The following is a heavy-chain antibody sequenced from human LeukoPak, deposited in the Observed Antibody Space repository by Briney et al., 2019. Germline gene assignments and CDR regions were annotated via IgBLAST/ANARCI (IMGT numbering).Heavy chain of an antibody. J-gene: IGHJ4*02. CDR1: GYTFTSYD. CDR2: MNPNSGNT. Sequence: ASVKVSCTASGYTFTSYDINWVRQAPGQGLEWMGWMNPNSGNTGYAQKFQGRVTMTRNTSISTAYMELSSLRSEDTAVYYCARTIYYDSSSYYYYFDYWGQGTLVTVSS. D-gene: IGHD3-22*01. V-gene: IGHV1-8*01. CDR3: ARTIYYDSSSYYYYFDY.